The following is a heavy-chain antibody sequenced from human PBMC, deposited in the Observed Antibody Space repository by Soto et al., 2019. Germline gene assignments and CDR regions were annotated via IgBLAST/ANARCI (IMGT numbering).Heavy chain of an antibody. J-gene: IGHJ6*03. V-gene: IGHV3-7*01. D-gene: IGHD3-16*01. CDR3: ASFCWGGPSNDCYYYYMDV. CDR2: IKQDGSEK. Sequence: GGSLRLSCAASGFTFSSYWMSWVRQAPGKGLEWVANIKQDGSEKYYVDSVKGRFTISRDNAKNSLYLQMNSLRAEDTAVYYCASFCWGGPSNDCYYYYMDVWGKGTTVTVSS. CDR1: GFTFSSYW.